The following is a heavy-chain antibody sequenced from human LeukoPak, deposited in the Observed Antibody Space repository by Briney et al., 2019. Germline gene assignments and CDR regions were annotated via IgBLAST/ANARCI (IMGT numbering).Heavy chain of an antibody. CDR2: INHRGGT. D-gene: IGHD3-22*01. CDR3: ARAYYYDSSAAIDY. J-gene: IGHJ4*02. CDR1: GGSCSGYY. V-gene: IGHV4-34*01. Sequence: SETLSLTCGVYGGSCSGYYWNWIRQPPGMGLEWIGEINHRGGTGYNPSLKSRVTMSVDTSKNVFSLKLTSVTAADTAVYYCARAYYYDSSAAIDYWGQGILVTVSS.